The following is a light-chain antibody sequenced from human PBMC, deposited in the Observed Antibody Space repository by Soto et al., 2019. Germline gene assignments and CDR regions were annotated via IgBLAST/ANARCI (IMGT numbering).Light chain of an antibody. CDR1: DSNIGSNT. V-gene: IGLV1-44*01. J-gene: IGLJ2*01. CDR2: TNF. CDR3: AVWDDSLNGWA. Sequence: QSVLTQPSSVSXTPGQRVTISCSGSDSNIGSNTVNWYQQLPGAAPQLLIYTNFQRPSGIPDRFSGSKSVTSASLAISGLQSEDEAHYYCAVWDDSLNGWAFGGGTKLTVL.